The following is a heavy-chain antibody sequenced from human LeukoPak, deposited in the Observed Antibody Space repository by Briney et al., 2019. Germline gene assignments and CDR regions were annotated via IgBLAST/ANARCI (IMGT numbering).Heavy chain of an antibody. CDR3: ARDKMVRGVVYFQH. D-gene: IGHD3-10*01. CDR1: GYTFTGYY. Sequence: EASVNVSCKASGYTFTGYYMHWVRQAPGQGLEWMGWINPNSGGTNYAQKFQGRVTMTRDTSISTAYMELSRLRSDDTAVYYCARDKMVRGVVYFQHWGQGTLVTVSS. V-gene: IGHV1-2*02. CDR2: INPNSGGT. J-gene: IGHJ1*01.